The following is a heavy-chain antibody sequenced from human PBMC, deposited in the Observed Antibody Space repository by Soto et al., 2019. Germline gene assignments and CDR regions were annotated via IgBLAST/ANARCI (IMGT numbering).Heavy chain of an antibody. CDR3: ARPLEYYGRSEGNDAFES. CDR2: IIPIFGTA. V-gene: IGHV1-69*01. CDR1: GDGYSRDL. Sequence: WKSVGDGYSRDLSGWRSQDTGQLLEWMGGIIPIFGTANYAQKFQGRVTITADESTSTAYMELSSLRSEDTAVYYCARPLEYYGRSEGNDAFESWGQGTTVPVFS. D-gene: IGHD4-17*01. J-gene: IGHJ3*02.